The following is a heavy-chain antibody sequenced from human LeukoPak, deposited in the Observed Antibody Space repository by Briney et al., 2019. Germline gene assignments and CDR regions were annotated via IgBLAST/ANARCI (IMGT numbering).Heavy chain of an antibody. D-gene: IGHD5-18*01. V-gene: IGHV3-7*01. J-gene: IGHJ4*02. Sequence: GGSLRLSCAASGFTFSSYWMSWVRQAPGKGLEWVANIKQDGSEKYYVDSVKGRFAISRDNAKNSLYLQMNSLRAEDTAVYYCARDSDPVYRVGTAMVFDYWGQGTLVTVSS. CDR3: ARDSDPVYRVGTAMVFDY. CDR1: GFTFSSYW. CDR2: IKQDGSEK.